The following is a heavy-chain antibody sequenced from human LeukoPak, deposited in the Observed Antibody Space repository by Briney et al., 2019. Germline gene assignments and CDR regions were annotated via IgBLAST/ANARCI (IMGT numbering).Heavy chain of an antibody. D-gene: IGHD2-2*02. CDR3: ARGTGYCSSTSCYTRPPFDP. Sequence: ASVKVSCKASGYTFTSYYMHWVRQAPGQGLEGRGIINPSGGSTSYAQKFQGRVTMTRDTSTSTVYMELSSLRSEDTAVYYCARGTGYCSSTSCYTRPPFDPWGQGTLVTVSS. J-gene: IGHJ5*02. CDR2: INPSGGST. V-gene: IGHV1-46*01. CDR1: GYTFTSYY.